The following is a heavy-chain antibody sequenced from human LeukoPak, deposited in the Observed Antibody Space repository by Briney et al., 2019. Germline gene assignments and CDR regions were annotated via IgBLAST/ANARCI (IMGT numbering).Heavy chain of an antibody. J-gene: IGHJ5*02. V-gene: IGHV4-4*09. CDR3: ARARGLYSYGCYNWFDP. CDR1: GGSMSPYY. D-gene: IGHD5-18*01. CDR2: TYTSGGT. Sequence: SETLSLNCTVYGGSMSPYYWSWIRPARRQGMEWSGYTYTSGGTNYNPSLKSRVTISVDTAKNQISLWISSVTASDTAAYYCARARGLYSYGCYNWFDPWGQRALVTVSS.